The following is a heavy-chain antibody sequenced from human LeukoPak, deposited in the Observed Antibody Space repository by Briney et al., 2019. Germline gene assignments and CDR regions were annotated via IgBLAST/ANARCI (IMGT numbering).Heavy chain of an antibody. CDR1: GFTVSSNY. J-gene: IGHJ5*02. CDR3: ARVAGWHWFDP. D-gene: IGHD6-19*01. Sequence: GGSLRLSCAASGFTVSSNYMSWVRQAPGKGLEWVSVIYSGGSTYYSDSVKGRFTISRDNSKNTVYLQMNNMRVDDTAVYYCARVAGWHWFDPWGQGTLVTVSS. V-gene: IGHV3-53*01. CDR2: IYSGGST.